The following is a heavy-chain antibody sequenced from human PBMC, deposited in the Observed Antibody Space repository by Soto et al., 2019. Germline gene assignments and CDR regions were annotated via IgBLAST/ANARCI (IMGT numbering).Heavy chain of an antibody. CDR1: GGSISSYY. V-gene: IGHV4-59*01. CDR2: IYYSGST. Sequence: QVQLRESGPGLVKPSETLSLTCTVSGGSISSYYWSWIRQSPGKGLEWIGYIYYSGSTNYNPSLRSRVTISVDTSKNQFSLKLNSVTAADTAVYYCARAGHYSYYGIDVWGQGTTVTVSS. J-gene: IGHJ6*02. CDR3: ARAGHYSYYGIDV.